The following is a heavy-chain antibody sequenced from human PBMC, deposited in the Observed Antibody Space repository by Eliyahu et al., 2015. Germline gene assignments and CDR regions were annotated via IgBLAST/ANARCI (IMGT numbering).Heavy chain of an antibody. Sequence: EVQLLESGGGLVQPGGSLRLSCAASELNVSSYSXXWVRQAPGKGLEXVATIGGIDASTYYADSVKGRFIISRDSSKNTLSLQMSSLRADDTAIYYCAKLLDRWGGGTLVTVSS. V-gene: IGHV3-23*01. CDR1: ELNVSSYS. CDR3: AKLLDR. CDR2: IGGIDAST. J-gene: IGHJ5*02.